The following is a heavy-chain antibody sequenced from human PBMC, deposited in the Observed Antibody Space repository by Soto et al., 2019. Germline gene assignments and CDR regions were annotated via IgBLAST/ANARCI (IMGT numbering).Heavy chain of an antibody. D-gene: IGHD3-22*01. Sequence: EVQLLQSGGGFVQPGGSLRLSCEVSGFTFRTYPMSWVRQAPGKGLQWVSAIGGGGDTYYADSVKGRFTTSRDNSKNILYLQLNRLRVEDTAIFYCARHDDTSGYFTDFDYWGQGAQVTVSS. V-gene: IGHV3-23*01. CDR3: ARHDDTSGYFTDFDY. CDR2: IGGGGDT. J-gene: IGHJ4*02. CDR1: GFTFRTYP.